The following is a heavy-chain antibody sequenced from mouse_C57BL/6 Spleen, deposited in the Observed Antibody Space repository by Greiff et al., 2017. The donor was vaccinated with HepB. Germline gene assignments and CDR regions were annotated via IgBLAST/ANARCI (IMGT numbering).Heavy chain of an antibody. D-gene: IGHD2-1*01. CDR2: IWWDDDK. Sequence: QVTLKVSGPGILQPSQTLILTCSFSGFSLSTFGMGVGWIRQPSGKGLEWLAHIWWDDDKYYNPALKSRLTIPKDTSKNQVFLKIANVDTADTATDYCARPSYYGNYVWGFDGWGTGTTVTVSS. CDR1: GFSLSTFGMG. CDR3: ARPSYYGNYVWGFDG. V-gene: IGHV8-8*01. J-gene: IGHJ1*03.